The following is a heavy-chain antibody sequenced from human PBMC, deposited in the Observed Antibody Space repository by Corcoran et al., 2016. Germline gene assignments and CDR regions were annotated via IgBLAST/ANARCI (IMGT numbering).Heavy chain of an antibody. D-gene: IGHD6-13*01. CDR3: ARAKEAGLQRNRDFDY. V-gene: IGHV4-34*01. J-gene: IGHJ4*02. CDR2: INHSGST. CDR1: GGSFSGYY. Sequence: QVQLQQWGAGLLKPSETLSLTCAVYGGSFSGYYWSWIRQPPGKGLEWIGEINHSGSTNYNPSLKSRVTISVDTSKNQFSLKLSSVTAADTAGYYCARAKEAGLQRNRDFDYWGQGTLVTVSS.